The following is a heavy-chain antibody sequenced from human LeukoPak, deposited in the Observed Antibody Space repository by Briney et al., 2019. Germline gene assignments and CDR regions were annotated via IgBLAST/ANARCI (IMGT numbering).Heavy chain of an antibody. Sequence: GGSLRLSCAASGFTFSSYAMHWVRQAPGKGLEWVAVISYDGSNKYYADSVKGRFTISRDSSKNTLYLQMNSLRAEDTAVYYCARDGGSGVLNPFDYWGQGTLVTVSS. V-gene: IGHV3-30*04. J-gene: IGHJ4*02. CDR3: ARDGGSGVLNPFDY. D-gene: IGHD3-10*01. CDR2: ISYDGSNK. CDR1: GFTFSSYA.